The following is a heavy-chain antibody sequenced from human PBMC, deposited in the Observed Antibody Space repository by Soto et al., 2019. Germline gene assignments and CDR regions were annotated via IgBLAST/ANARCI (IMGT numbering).Heavy chain of an antibody. J-gene: IGHJ4*02. CDR1: VYTFTSYA. CDR2: INAGNGNT. D-gene: IGHD6-13*01. CDR3: ARGIAPYYFDY. Sequence: QVQLVQSGAEEKKPGASVKVSCKASVYTFTSYAMHWVRQAPGQRLEWMGWINAGNGNTKYSQKFQGRVTITRDTSASTAYMELSSLRSEDTAVYYCARGIAPYYFDYWGQGTLVTVSS. V-gene: IGHV1-3*05.